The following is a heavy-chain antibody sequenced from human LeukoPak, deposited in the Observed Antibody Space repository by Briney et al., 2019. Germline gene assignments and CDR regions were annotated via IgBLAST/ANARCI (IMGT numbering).Heavy chain of an antibody. J-gene: IGHJ6*04. V-gene: IGHV1-2*02. CDR2: INPNSGGT. CDR1: GYTFTGYY. Sequence: ASVKVSCKASGYTFTGYYMHWVRQAPGQGLEWMGWINPNSGGTNYAQKFQGRVTMTRDTSISTVYMELSRLRSDDTAVYYCARGCPAYYDFWSGYYMTEMDVWGKGTTVTVSS. CDR3: ARGCPAYYDFWSGYYMTEMDV. D-gene: IGHD3-3*01.